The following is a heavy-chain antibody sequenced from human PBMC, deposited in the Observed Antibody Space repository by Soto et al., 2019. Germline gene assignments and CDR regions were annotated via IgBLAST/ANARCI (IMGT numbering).Heavy chain of an antibody. CDR1: GGTFSSYA. CDR3: ARMSIAARPKYYYYYGMDV. D-gene: IGHD6-6*01. V-gene: IGHV1-69*13. J-gene: IGHJ6*02. CDR2: IIPIFGTA. Sequence: SVKVSCKASGGTFSSYAISWARQAPGQGLEWMGGIIPIFGTANYAQKFQGRVTITADESTSTAYMELSSLRSEDTAVYYCARMSIAARPKYYYYYGMDVWGQGTTVTVSS.